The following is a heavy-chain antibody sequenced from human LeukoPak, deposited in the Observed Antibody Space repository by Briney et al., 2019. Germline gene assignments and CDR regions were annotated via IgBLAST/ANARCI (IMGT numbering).Heavy chain of an antibody. D-gene: IGHD2-8*01. CDR1: GGSISSSSYY. Sequence: SETLSLTCTVSGGSISSSSYYWGWIRQPPGKGLEWIGSIYYSGSTYYNPSLKSRVTISVDTSKNQFSLKLSSVTAADTAVYYCARECTNGVCYLDYWGQGTLSPSPQ. J-gene: IGHJ4*02. CDR3: ARECTNGVCYLDY. V-gene: IGHV4-39*01. CDR2: IYYSGST.